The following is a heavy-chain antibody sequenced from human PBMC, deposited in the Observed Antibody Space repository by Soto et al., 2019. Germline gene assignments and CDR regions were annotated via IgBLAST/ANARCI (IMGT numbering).Heavy chain of an antibody. CDR2: ISSSGSTI. D-gene: IGHD2-2*01. J-gene: IGHJ6*02. CDR1: GFTFSEYY. V-gene: IGHV3-11*01. Sequence: QVQLVESGGGLVKPGGSLRLSCAASGFTFSEYYMSWIRQAPGKGLEWVSYISSSGSTIYYADSVKGRFTISRDNAKNSLYLQMNSLRAEDTAVYYCARACSITSCHYYYYGMDVWGQGTTVTVSS. CDR3: ARACSITSCHYYYYGMDV.